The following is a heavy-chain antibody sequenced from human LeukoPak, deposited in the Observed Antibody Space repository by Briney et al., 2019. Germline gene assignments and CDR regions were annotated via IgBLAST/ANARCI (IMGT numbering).Heavy chain of an antibody. CDR3: ARSNGLPDY. CDR2: MNPKSGNT. CDR1: GYTFTSYD. Sequence: ASVKVSCKPSGYTFTSYDINWVRSATGQGLEWMGWMNPKSGNTGYAQKFQGKVTMTRDTSISTAYMEVSSLTFEDTAIYYCARSNGLPDYWGQGTLVTVSS. J-gene: IGHJ4*02. D-gene: IGHD2-8*01. V-gene: IGHV1-8*01.